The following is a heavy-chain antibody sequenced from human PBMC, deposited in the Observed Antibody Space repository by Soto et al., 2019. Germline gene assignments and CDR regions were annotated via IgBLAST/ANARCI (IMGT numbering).Heavy chain of an antibody. V-gene: IGHV1-18*01. CDR3: ASKSDFWSGYRYFDL. D-gene: IGHD3-3*01. CDR1: GYTFTSYG. J-gene: IGHJ2*01. CDR2: ISAYNGNT. Sequence: ASVKVSCKASGYTFTSYGISWVRQAPGQGLEWMGWISAYNGNTNYAQKLQGRVTMTTDTSTSTAYMELRSLRSDDTAVYYCASKSDFWSGYRYFDLWGRGTLVTVSS.